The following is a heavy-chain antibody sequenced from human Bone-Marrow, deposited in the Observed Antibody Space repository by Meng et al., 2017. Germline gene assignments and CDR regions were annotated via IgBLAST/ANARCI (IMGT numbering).Heavy chain of an antibody. Sequence: VLVWGSGGGLVQPGGSLRLSCAASGFSFSSYAMSWVRHTPGKGLEWVAALSGGGFTTYYADSVKGRFTISRHNFKNTLYLQMNSLRAEDTALYYCAKYSYGLGDYFDYWGQGALVTVSS. CDR3: AKYSYGLGDYFDY. D-gene: IGHD5-18*01. CDR1: GFSFSSYA. J-gene: IGHJ4*02. V-gene: IGHV3-23*01. CDR2: LSGGGFTT.